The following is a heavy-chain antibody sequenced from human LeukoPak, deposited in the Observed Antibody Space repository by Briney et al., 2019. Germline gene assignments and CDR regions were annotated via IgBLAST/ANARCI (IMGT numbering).Heavy chain of an antibody. J-gene: IGHJ5*02. Sequence: SETLSLTCTVSGGSISSGNYYWSWIRQPPGKGLEWIGYIYHSGSTYYNPSLKSRVTISVDTSKNQFSLKLSSVTAADTAVYYCARAVAVYSSWFDPWGQGTLVTVSS. CDR3: ARAVAVYSSWFDP. CDR1: GGSISSGNYY. V-gene: IGHV4-30-2*01. D-gene: IGHD4-11*01. CDR2: IYHSGST.